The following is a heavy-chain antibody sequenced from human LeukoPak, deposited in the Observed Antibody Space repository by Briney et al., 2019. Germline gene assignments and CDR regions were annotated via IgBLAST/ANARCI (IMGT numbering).Heavy chain of an antibody. Sequence: GGSLRLSCAASGFTFSSYGMHWVRQAPGKGLEWVAVISYDGSNKYYADSVKGRFTISRDNSKNTLYLQMNSLRAEDTAVYYCARLPLYSSSPYFDYWGQGTLVTVSS. D-gene: IGHD6-6*01. CDR1: GFTFSSYG. J-gene: IGHJ4*02. V-gene: IGHV3-30*03. CDR3: ARLPLYSSSPYFDY. CDR2: ISYDGSNK.